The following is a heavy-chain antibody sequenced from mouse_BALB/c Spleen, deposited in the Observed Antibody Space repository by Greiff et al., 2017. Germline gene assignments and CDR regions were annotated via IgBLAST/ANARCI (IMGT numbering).Heavy chain of an antibody. CDR1: GFTFSSFG. CDR2: ISSGSSTI. CDR3: ARSGGNWFAY. D-gene: IGHD2-1*01. Sequence: VESGGGLVQPGGSRKLSCAASGFTFSSFGMHWVRQAPEKGLEWVAYISSGSSTIYYADTVKGRFTISRDNPKNTLFLQMTSLRSEDTAMYYCARSGGNWFAYWGQGTLVTVSA. V-gene: IGHV5-17*02. J-gene: IGHJ3*01.